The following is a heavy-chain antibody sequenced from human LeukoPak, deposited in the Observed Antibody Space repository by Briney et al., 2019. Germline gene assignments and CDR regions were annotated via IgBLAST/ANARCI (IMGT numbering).Heavy chain of an antibody. CDR1: GFTVSANY. CDR2: LHSGGST. CDR3: AKYNAGTYVTD. D-gene: IGHD3-10*01. V-gene: IGHV3-66*01. Sequence: GGSLRLSCAASGFTVSANYMSWVRQAPGKGLEWVSLLHSGGSTYYADPVKGRFTISRDSSKNTLYLQMNSLRAEDTAVYYCAKYNAGTYVTDWGQGTLVTVSS. J-gene: IGHJ4*02.